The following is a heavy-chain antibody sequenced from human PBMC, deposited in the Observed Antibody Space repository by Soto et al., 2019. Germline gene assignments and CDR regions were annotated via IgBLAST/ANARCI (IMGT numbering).Heavy chain of an antibody. Sequence: QVQLVESGGGVVQPGRSLRLSCAASGFTFSSYGMHWVRQAPGKGLEWVAVISYDGSNKYYADSVKGRFTISRDNSKNTLYLQMNSLRAEDTAVYYCATRGVTTDEREFADYWGQGTLVTVSS. V-gene: IGHV3-30*03. D-gene: IGHD3-10*01. CDR2: ISYDGSNK. CDR3: ATRGVTTDEREFADY. J-gene: IGHJ4*02. CDR1: GFTFSSYG.